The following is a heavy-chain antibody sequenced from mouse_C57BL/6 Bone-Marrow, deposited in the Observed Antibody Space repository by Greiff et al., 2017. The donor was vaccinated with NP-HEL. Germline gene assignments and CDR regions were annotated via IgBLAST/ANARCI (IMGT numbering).Heavy chain of an antibody. J-gene: IGHJ1*03. CDR2: IDPNSGGT. CDR1: GYTFTSYW. Sequence: QVHVKQPGAELVKPGASVKLSCKASGYTFTSYWMHWVKQRPGRGLEWIGRIDPNSGGTKYNEKFKSKATLTVDKPSSTAYMQLSSLTSEDSAVYYCARSPTVVARYFDVWGTGTTVTVSS. D-gene: IGHD1-1*01. V-gene: IGHV1-72*01. CDR3: ARSPTVVARYFDV.